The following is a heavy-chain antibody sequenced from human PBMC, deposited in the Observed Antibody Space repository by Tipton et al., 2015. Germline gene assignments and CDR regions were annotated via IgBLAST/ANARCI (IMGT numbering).Heavy chain of an antibody. D-gene: IGHD3-3*01. CDR3: ARILHYHFWSGQPDYYYYGLDV. J-gene: IGHJ6*02. V-gene: IGHV1-69*06. CDR2: IIPMFGTA. CDR1: GGTFSNSA. Sequence: QSGAEVKKPGSSVKVSCKASGGTFSNSAITWVRQAPGQGLEWMGGIIPMFGTANYAQKFQDRVTITADKSTSTAYMELNSLRSEDTVVYYCARILHYHFWSGQPDYYYYGLDVWGQGTTVTVSS.